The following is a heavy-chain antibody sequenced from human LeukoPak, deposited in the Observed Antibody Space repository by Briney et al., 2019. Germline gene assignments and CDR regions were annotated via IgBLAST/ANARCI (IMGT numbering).Heavy chain of an antibody. CDR3: AREMPYYYDSSGYSGGNDAFDI. J-gene: IGHJ3*02. CDR1: GGSMTYGSYY. Sequence: PSETLSLTCSVSGGSMTYGSYYWSWIRQPAGKGLEWIGYIYYSGSTNYNPSLKSRVTISVDTSKNQFSLKLSSVTAADTAVYYCAREMPYYYDSSGYSGGNDAFDIWGQGTMVTVSS. V-gene: IGHV4-61*10. D-gene: IGHD3-22*01. CDR2: IYYSGST.